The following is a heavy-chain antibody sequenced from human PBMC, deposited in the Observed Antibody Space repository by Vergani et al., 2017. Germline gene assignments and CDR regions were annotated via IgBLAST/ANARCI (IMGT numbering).Heavy chain of an antibody. Sequence: QVQLVQSGAEVKKPGSSVKVSCKASGGTFSSYAISWVRQAPGQGLEWMGRISAYNGNTNYAQKLQGRVTMTTDTSTSTAYMELRSLRSDDTAVYYCARDWNGYCSSTSCYRDYYYGMDVWGQGTTVTVSS. V-gene: IGHV1-18*01. CDR1: GGTFSSYA. J-gene: IGHJ6*02. CDR3: ARDWNGYCSSTSCYRDYYYGMDV. CDR2: ISAYNGNT. D-gene: IGHD2-2*03.